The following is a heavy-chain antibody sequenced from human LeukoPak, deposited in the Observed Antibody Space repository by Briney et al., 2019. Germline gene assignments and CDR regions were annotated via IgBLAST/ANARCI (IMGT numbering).Heavy chain of an antibody. CDR3: ARDPRYCSGGSCYSLGYGMDV. D-gene: IGHD2-15*01. J-gene: IGHJ6*02. CDR2: INPNSGGT. V-gene: IGHV1-2*04. CDR1: GYTFTGYY. Sequence: ASVKVSCKASGYTFTGYYMHWVRQAPGQGLEWMGWINPNSGGTNYAQKFQGWVTMTRDTSISTAYMELSRLRSDDTAVYYCARDPRYCSGGSCYSLGYGMDVWGQGTTVTVSS.